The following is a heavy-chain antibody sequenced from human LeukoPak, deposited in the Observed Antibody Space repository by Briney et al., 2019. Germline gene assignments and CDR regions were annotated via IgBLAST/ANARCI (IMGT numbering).Heavy chain of an antibody. J-gene: IGHJ4*02. CDR2: ITPTGGTT. V-gene: IGHV1-46*01. D-gene: IGHD2-8*01. CDR1: GYIFTNYY. Sequence: ASVKVPCKASGYIFTNYYIHWVRQAPGQGLEWMGLITPTGGTTIYAQKFKGRVTMTSDLSTSTVYMDLSSLRSEDTAVYYCARALVFYFDSWGQGTLVTVSS. CDR3: ARALVFYFDS.